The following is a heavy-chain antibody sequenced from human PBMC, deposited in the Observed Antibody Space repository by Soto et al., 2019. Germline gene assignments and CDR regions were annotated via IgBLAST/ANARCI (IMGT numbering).Heavy chain of an antibody. D-gene: IGHD6-19*01. V-gene: IGHV3-48*03. Sequence: EVQLVESGGGLVQPGGSLRLSCAASGFTFSSYEMNWVRQAPGKGLEWVSYISSSGSTIYYVDSVKGRFTISRDNAKNSLDLQMNSLRAEDTAVYYCARGQYSGGGGYFDYWGQETLVTVSS. J-gene: IGHJ4*02. CDR3: ARGQYSGGGGYFDY. CDR1: GFTFSSYE. CDR2: ISSSGSTI.